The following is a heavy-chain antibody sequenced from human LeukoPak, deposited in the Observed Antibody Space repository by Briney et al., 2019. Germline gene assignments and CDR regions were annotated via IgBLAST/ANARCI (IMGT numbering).Heavy chain of an antibody. CDR2: ISSSSSYI. CDR3: ARVEYSSSPCSDY. CDR1: GFTFRSYS. V-gene: IGHV3-21*01. J-gene: IGHJ4*02. D-gene: IGHD6-13*01. Sequence: PGGSLRLSCAASGFTFRSYSMHWVRQAPGGGLEWVSSISSSSSYIYYADSVKGRFTISRDNAKNSLYLQMNSLRAEDTAVYYCARVEYSSSPCSDYWGQGTLVTVSS.